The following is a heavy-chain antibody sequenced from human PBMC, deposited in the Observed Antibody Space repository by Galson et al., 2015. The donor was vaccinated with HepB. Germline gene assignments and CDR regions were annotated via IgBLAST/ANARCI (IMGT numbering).Heavy chain of an antibody. V-gene: IGHV1-18*04. D-gene: IGHD2-2*02. Sequence: SVKVSCKASGYTFTSYGISWARQAPGQGLEWMGWISAYNGNTNYAQKLQGRVTMTTDTSTSTAYMELRSLRSDDTAVYYCARDHCSSTSCYTNWFDPWGQGTLVTVSS. J-gene: IGHJ5*02. CDR2: ISAYNGNT. CDR1: GYTFTSYG. CDR3: ARDHCSSTSCYTNWFDP.